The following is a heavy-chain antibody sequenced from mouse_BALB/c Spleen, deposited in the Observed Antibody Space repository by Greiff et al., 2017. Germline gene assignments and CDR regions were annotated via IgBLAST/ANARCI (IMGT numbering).Heavy chain of an antibody. CDR2: INPSTGYT. J-gene: IGHJ3*01. V-gene: IGHV1-7*01. D-gene: IGHD2-14*01. Sequence: VQLQQSGAELAKPGASVKMSCKASGYTFTSYWMHWVKQRPGQGLEWIGYINPSTGYTEYNQKFKDKATLTADKSSSTAYMQLSSLTSEDSAVYYCARDRVFAYWGQGTLVTVSA. CDR3: ARDRVFAY. CDR1: GYTFTSYW.